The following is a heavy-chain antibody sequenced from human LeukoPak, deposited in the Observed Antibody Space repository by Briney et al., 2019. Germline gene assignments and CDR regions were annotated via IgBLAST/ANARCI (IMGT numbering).Heavy chain of an antibody. J-gene: IGHJ4*02. CDR3: ATETIGRHYDY. D-gene: IGHD1-14*01. CDR2: IGPTGTDR. CDR1: GFTFSSCG. V-gene: IGHV3-21*01. Sequence: GGSLRLSCAASGFTFSSCGSNWVRQAPGKGLEWVSSIGPTGTDRYYADSVRGRFTISRDNAKNSMYLQMDSLRDEDTAVYYCATETIGRHYDYWGQGTLLTVSS.